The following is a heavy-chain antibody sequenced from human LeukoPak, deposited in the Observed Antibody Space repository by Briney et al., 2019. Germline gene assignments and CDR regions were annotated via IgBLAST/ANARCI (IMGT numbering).Heavy chain of an antibody. CDR1: GFTVSDYY. CDR3: ARVAWNYLDYYYYYMDV. CDR2: IGSGGSTI. J-gene: IGHJ6*03. D-gene: IGHD1-7*01. Sequence: GGSLRLSCAASGFTVSDYYMSWIRQAPGKGLEWVSYIGSGGSTIYHADSVKGRFTIARDNAKNSLYMQMNSLRAEDTAVYYCARVAWNYLDYYYYYMDVWGKGTTVTVSS. V-gene: IGHV3-11*04.